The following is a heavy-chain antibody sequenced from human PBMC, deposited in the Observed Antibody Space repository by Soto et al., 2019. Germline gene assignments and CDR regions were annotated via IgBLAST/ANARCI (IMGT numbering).Heavy chain of an antibody. J-gene: IGHJ4*02. CDR3: ARAISGYVT. CDR2: INAGNGDT. D-gene: IGHD5-12*01. Sequence: QVQLVQSGPKMKKPGASVKLSCKASGITYNTYAIHWVRQAPGQGLEWMGWINAGNGDTRISQNFQGRVTLTRDTSASTVYMDLDSLKSEDTGVYYCARAISGYVTWGQGTLVTVSS. CDR1: GITYNTYA. V-gene: IGHV1-3*01.